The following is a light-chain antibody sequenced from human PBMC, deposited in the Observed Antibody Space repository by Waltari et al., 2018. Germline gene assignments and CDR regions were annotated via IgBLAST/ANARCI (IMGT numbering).Light chain of an antibody. CDR3: MQPLQTPWT. J-gene: IGKJ1*01. CDR1: QNLLHSNGYNY. CDR2: MGS. V-gene: IGKV2-28*01. Sequence: DIVMTQSPLSLPVTPGEPASISCRSSQNLLHSNGYNYLDWDLQKPGQSPQLVIYMGSNRASGVPDRFSGSGSGTDFTLKISRVEAEDVGIYYCMQPLQTPWTFGQGTKVEIK.